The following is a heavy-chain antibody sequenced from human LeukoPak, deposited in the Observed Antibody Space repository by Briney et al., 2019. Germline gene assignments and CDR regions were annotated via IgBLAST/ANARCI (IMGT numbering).Heavy chain of an antibody. CDR2: ISSSSSYI. J-gene: IGHJ4*02. CDR1: GFTFSSYS. V-gene: IGHV3-21*01. CDR3: ARDRICSSTSCYLFDY. D-gene: IGHD2-2*01. Sequence: PGGSLTLSCAASGFTFSSYSMNWVRQAPGKGLEWVSSISSSSSYIYYADSVKGRFTISRDNAKNSLYLQMNSLRAEDTAVYYCARDRICSSTSCYLFDYWGQGTLVTVSS.